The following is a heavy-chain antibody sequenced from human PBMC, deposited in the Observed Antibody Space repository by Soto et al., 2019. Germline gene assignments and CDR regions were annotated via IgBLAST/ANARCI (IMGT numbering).Heavy chain of an antibody. D-gene: IGHD3-22*01. CDR3: ARDHYYDSSGYPDYYYYGMDV. CDR1: GYTFTSYG. J-gene: IGHJ6*02. V-gene: IGHV1-18*01. CDR2: ISAYNGNT. Sequence: ASVKVSCKASGYTFTSYGISWVRQAPGQGLEWMGWISAYNGNTNYAQKLQGRVTMTTDTSTSTAYMELRSLRSDDTAVYYCARDHYYDSSGYPDYYYYGMDVWGQGTTVTVSS.